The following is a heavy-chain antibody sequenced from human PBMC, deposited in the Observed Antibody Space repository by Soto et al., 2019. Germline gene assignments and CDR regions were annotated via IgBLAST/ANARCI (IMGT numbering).Heavy chain of an antibody. CDR3: AREGRSSSSTYLEY. CDR1: YGSRGSLG. J-gene: IGHJ4*02. CDR2: IYTSGST. D-gene: IGHD6-6*01. Sequence: TLPDTWSVLYGSRGSLGWRCILTTAGKGLESIGRIYTSGSTNYNPSLKSRVTISVDTSKNHFSLKLSSVTAADTAVYYCAREGRSSSSTYLEYWRQG. V-gene: IGHV4-4*07.